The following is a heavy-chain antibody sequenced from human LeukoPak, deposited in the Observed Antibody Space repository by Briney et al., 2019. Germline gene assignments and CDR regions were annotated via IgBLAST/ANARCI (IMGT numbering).Heavy chain of an antibody. J-gene: IGHJ2*01. CDR1: GFTVSTNC. CDR2: IYSGGTT. D-gene: IGHD6-19*01. CDR3: AKSGIAVAGDYWYFDI. Sequence: GGSLRLSCAASGFTVSTNCMTWVRQAPGKGLEWVSTIYSGGTTYYADSVMGRFTISRHNSRNTLYLQMNSLRPEDTAVYYCAKSGIAVAGDYWYFDILGRGTLVTVSS. V-gene: IGHV3-53*04.